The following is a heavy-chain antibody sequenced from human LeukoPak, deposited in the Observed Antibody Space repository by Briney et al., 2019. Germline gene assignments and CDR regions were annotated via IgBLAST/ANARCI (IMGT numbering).Heavy chain of an antibody. CDR2: IYHSGST. D-gene: IGHD1-26*01. CDR3: ARGDGSYFDY. Sequence: SETLSLTCTVSGYSISSGYYWGWIRQPPGKGLEWIGSIYHSGSTYYNPSLKSRVTISVDTSKNQFPLKLSSVTAADTAVYYCARGDGSYFDYWGQGTLVTVSS. V-gene: IGHV4-38-2*02. CDR1: GYSISSGYY. J-gene: IGHJ4*02.